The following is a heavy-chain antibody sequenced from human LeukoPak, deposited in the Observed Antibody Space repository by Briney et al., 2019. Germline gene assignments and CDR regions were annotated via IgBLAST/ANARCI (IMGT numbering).Heavy chain of an antibody. CDR1: GFTFSSYN. CDR3: AREDDWNYEDY. Sequence: GGSLRLSCLASGFTFSSYNMNWVRQAPGKGLEWVSYISSGSDTIYYADSVKGRFTISRDNAKNSLYLQMSSLGAEDTAIYYCAREDDWNYEDYWGQGTLVSVSS. J-gene: IGHJ4*02. V-gene: IGHV3-48*04. CDR2: ISSGSDTI. D-gene: IGHD1-7*01.